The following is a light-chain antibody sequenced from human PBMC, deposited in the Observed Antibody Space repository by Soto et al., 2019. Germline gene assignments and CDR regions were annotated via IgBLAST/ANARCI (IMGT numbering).Light chain of an antibody. CDR1: QSISVW. J-gene: IGKJ1*01. CDR2: KAS. Sequence: IQMTQSPSTLSASVGDRVTITCRASQSISVWLAWYQQKPGKAPKLLIYKASSLESEVPSRFSGSGSGTEFTLTINSLQPDYSATYYCQQYNSDSPFGQGTKVEIK. CDR3: QQYNSDSP. V-gene: IGKV1-5*03.